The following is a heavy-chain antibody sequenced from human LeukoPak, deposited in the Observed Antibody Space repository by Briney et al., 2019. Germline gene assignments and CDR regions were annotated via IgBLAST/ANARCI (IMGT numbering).Heavy chain of an antibody. V-gene: IGHV4-4*02. CDR2: IYHSGST. D-gene: IGHD5-24*01. CDR1: GGSISSSNW. J-gene: IGHJ4*02. Sequence: SETLSLTCAVSGGSISSSNWWSWVRQPPGKGLEWIGEIYHSGSTNYNPSLESRLLMSVDMSKNQFSLKLSSLTAADTAIYYCTRGRDAYKGGNYWGQGTLVTVSS. CDR3: TRGRDAYKGGNY.